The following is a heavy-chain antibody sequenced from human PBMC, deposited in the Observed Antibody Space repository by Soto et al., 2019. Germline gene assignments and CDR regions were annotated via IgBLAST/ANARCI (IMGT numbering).Heavy chain of an antibody. J-gene: IGHJ4*02. D-gene: IGHD3-9*01. CDR2: IYYRGNA. Sequence: QLQLQESGPGLVKPSETLSLTCSVSDDSINSDKYYWGWIRQPPGKGLEWKGSIYYRGNAYYNPSLHTRVTLSLAKYKGQYSLKLNSVTAADSAVYFCARLEGLATISYYFDFWGPGALVTVSS. V-gene: IGHV4-39*01. CDR3: ARLEGLATISYYFDF. CDR1: DDSINSDKYY.